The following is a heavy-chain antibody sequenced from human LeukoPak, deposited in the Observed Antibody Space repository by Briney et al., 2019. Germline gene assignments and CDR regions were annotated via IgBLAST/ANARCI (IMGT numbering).Heavy chain of an antibody. CDR3: ARDPGGDGYNTNFDY. V-gene: IGHV3-20*04. CDR1: GFTFDDYG. CDR2: INGNGGSI. D-gene: IGHD5-24*01. Sequence: GGSLRPSCAASGFTFDDYGMSWVRQAPGKGLEWVSGINGNGGSIGYADSVKGRFTISRDNAKNTLYLQMNSLRAEDTALYYCARDPGGDGYNTNFDYWRQGTLVTVSS. J-gene: IGHJ4*02.